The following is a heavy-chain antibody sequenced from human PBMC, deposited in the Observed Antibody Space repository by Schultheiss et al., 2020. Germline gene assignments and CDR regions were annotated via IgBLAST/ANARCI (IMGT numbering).Heavy chain of an antibody. J-gene: IGHJ4*02. Sequence: GGSLRLSCAASGFTFSSYGMHWVRQTPDKGLEWVAVISYDGSQKYHADPVKGRFTISRDNSKNTLYLQLNSLTPDDTAVYYCARSRSSAWHFFEYWGQGVLVTVSS. CDR1: GFTFSSYG. CDR2: ISYDGSQK. V-gene: IGHV3-30*19. CDR3: ARSRSSAWHFFEY. D-gene: IGHD3-3*02.